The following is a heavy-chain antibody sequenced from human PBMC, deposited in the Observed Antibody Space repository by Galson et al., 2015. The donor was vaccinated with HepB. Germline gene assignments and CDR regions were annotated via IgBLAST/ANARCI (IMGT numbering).Heavy chain of an antibody. CDR3: ARDGPYDILTQNSGDY. J-gene: IGHJ4*02. D-gene: IGHD3-9*01. CDR1: GYTFTSYG. V-gene: IGHV1-18*04. CDR2: ISAYNGNT. Sequence: SVKVYCKASGYTFTSYGISWVRQAPGQGLEWMGWISAYNGNTNYAQKLQGRVTMTTDTSTSTAYMELRSLRSDDTAVYYCARDGPYDILTQNSGDYWGQGTLVTVSS.